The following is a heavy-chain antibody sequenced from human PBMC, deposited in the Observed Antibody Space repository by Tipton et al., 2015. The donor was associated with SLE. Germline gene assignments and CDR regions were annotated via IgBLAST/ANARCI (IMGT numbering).Heavy chain of an antibody. CDR1: GGSISSYY. D-gene: IGHD6-19*01. V-gene: IGHV4-59*08. CDR3: ARGNHRWLPFPFDY. CDR2: IYYSGST. J-gene: IGHJ4*02. Sequence: TLSLTCTVSGGSISSYYWSWIRQPPGKGLEWIGYIYYSGSTNYNPSFKSRVTISVDTSKNQFSLKLSSVTAADTAVYYCARGNHRWLPFPFDYWGQGTLVTVSS.